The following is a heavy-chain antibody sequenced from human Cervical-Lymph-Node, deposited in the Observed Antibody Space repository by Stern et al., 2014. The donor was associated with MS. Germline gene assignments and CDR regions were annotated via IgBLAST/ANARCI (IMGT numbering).Heavy chain of an antibody. CDR1: GFTFDDYA. J-gene: IGHJ4*02. CDR3: AKEGEIYSSGYYGYYFDS. CDR2: IRWNSGNI. Sequence: QLVESGGNLVQPGRSLRLSCAASGFTFDDYAMHWVRQAPGKGLEWVSGIRWNSGNIGYADSVKGRFTISRDNARNSLYLQMNSLRTEDTALYYCAKEGEIYSSGYYGYYFDSWGQGTLVTVSS. D-gene: IGHD3-22*01. V-gene: IGHV3-9*01.